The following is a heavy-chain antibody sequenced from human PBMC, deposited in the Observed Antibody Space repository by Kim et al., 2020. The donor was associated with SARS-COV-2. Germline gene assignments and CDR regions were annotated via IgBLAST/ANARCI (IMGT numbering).Heavy chain of an antibody. CDR3: ARNLGSGSVAYDY. Sequence: SETLSLTCTVSGGSISSYYWSWIRQPPGKGLEWIGYIYYSGSTNYNPSLKSRVTISVDTSKNQFSLKLSSVTAADTAVYYCARNLGSGSVAYDYWGQGTLVTVSS. D-gene: IGHD3-3*01. V-gene: IGHV4-59*13. J-gene: IGHJ4*02. CDR1: GGSISSYY. CDR2: IYYSGST.